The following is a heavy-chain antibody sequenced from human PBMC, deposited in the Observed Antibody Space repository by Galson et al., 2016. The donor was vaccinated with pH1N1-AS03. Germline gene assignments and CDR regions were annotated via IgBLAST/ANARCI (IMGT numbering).Heavy chain of an antibody. J-gene: IGHJ4*02. CDR2: MSYDGSTK. D-gene: IGHD2/OR15-2a*01. V-gene: IGHV3-30*18. CDR1: GFTFNRHA. Sequence: SLRLSCAASGFTFNRHAMHWVRQAPGKGLEWVAIMSYDGSTKYYTDSVRDRFTISRDNSKTTLYLHMSSLRAEDTAVYYCAKDLHFYDSYYLDYWGRGTLVIVSS. CDR3: AKDLHFYDSYYLDY.